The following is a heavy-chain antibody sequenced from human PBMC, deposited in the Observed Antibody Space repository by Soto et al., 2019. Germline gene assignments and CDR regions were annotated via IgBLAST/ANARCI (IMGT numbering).Heavy chain of an antibody. D-gene: IGHD5-12*01. CDR1: GDSISSYY. CDR2: IFYSGST. J-gene: IGHJ4*02. V-gene: IGHV4-59*08. CDR3: ARVRGYSGYGFPFDY. Sequence: SETLSLTCTVSGDSISSYYWSWIRQPPGKGLEWIGYIFYSGSTNYNPSLESRVTISVDTSKNQFSLKLSSVTAADTAVYYCARVRGYSGYGFPFDYWGQGTLVTVSS.